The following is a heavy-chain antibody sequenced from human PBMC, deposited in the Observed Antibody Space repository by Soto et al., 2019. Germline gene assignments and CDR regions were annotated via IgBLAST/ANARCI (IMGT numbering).Heavy chain of an antibody. J-gene: IGHJ5*02. CDR1: GGSFSSYY. V-gene: IGHV4-34*01. D-gene: IGHD2-15*01. Sequence: QVQLQQWGAGLLKPSETLSLTCAVYGGSFSSYYWSWIRQPPGKGLEWIGEINRGGSTNCNPEISHTANTNCNPSVKSRVTISVDTSKNQFSLKLSSVTAADTAVYYCARGHARSFLSTVVVAAYWFDPWGQGTLVAVSS. CDR3: ARGHARSFLSTVVVAAYWFDP. CDR2: INRGGSTNCNPEISHTANT.